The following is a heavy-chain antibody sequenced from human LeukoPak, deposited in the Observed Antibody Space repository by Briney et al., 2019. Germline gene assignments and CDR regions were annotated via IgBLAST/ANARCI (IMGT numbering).Heavy chain of an antibody. CDR1: GGTFSSYA. CDR3: ATLNTLVGATQQNAFDI. V-gene: IGHV1-69*06. J-gene: IGHJ3*02. Sequence: ASVKVSCKASGGTFSSYAISWVRQAPGQGLEWMGGIIPIFGTANYAQKFQGRVTMTEDTSTDTAYMELSSLRSEDTAVYYCATLNTLVGATQQNAFDIWGQGTMVTVSS. D-gene: IGHD1-26*01. CDR2: IIPIFGTA.